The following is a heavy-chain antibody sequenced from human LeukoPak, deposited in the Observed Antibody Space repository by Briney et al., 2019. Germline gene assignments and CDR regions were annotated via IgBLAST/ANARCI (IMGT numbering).Heavy chain of an antibody. CDR1: GGSITQTNY. J-gene: IGHJ4*02. D-gene: IGHD1-14*01. CDR3: AREILGGFNPGAY. CDR2: IHRSGSP. Sequence: PSGTLSLTCDVSGGSITQTNYWTWVRQPPGKGLEWIGEIHRSGSPNYNPSLQSRVTISIDRSRNQIVLELSSVTAADTAVYYCAREILGGFNPGAYWAQGTLVTVSS. V-gene: IGHV4-4*02.